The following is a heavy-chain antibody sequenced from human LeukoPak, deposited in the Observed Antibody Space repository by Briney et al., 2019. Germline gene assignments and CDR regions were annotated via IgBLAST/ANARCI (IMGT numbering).Heavy chain of an antibody. J-gene: IGHJ4*02. CDR3: ARGVLAYFSDTSGYYFDH. CDR2: IIPIFGTA. D-gene: IGHD3-22*01. V-gene: IGHV1-69*05. CDR1: GGTFNSYA. Sequence: GASVKVSCKASGGTFNSYAISWVRQAPGQGLEWMGGIIPIFGTANYAQKFQGRVTITTDESTSAAYMELTSLRSEDTAVYFCARGVLAYFSDTSGYYFDHWGQGTLVTVSS.